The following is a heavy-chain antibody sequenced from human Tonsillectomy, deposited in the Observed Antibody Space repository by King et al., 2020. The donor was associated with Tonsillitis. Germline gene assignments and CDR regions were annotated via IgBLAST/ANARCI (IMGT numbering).Heavy chain of an antibody. J-gene: IGHJ6*03. V-gene: IGHV3-48*01. Sequence: QLVQSGGIVVQPGGSLRLSCAASGFIFSSYTMNWVRQAPGKGLECVSYITRSSNTRFYADSVKGRFTITRDDAKNSLYLQMNSLRAEDTAVYYFARSTTRPHYYYMDVWGKGTTVTVSS. D-gene: IGHD1-7*01. CDR1: GFIFSSYT. CDR2: ITRSSNTR. CDR3: ARSTTRPHYYYMDV.